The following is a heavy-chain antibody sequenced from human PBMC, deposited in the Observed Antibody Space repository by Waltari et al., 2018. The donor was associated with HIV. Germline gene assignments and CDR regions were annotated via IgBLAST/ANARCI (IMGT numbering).Heavy chain of an antibody. CDR1: GYTFTGYY. Sequence: QVQLVQSGAEVKKPGASVKVSCKASGYTFTGYYMHWVRQAPGQGLEWMGRSNPSSGGTNYVQKFEGRVTMTRDTSINTAYMELSRLRSDDTAVYYCASGGWRDAFDIWGQGTMVTVSS. J-gene: IGHJ3*02. V-gene: IGHV1-2*06. CDR2: SNPSSGGT. D-gene: IGHD6-19*01. CDR3: ASGGWRDAFDI.